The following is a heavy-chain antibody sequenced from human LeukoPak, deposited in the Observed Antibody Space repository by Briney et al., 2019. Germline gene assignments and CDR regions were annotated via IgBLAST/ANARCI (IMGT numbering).Heavy chain of an antibody. CDR2: INHSGST. V-gene: IGHV4-34*01. CDR3: ASQRMNTYYYGSGILVQ. J-gene: IGHJ4*02. CDR1: GGSFSGYY. Sequence: SETLSLTCAVYGGSFSGYYWSWIRQSPGKGLEWIGEINHSGSTNYNPSLKSRVTISVDTSKNQFSLKLSSVTAADTAVYYCASQRMNTYYYGSGILVQWGQGTLVTVSS. D-gene: IGHD3-10*01.